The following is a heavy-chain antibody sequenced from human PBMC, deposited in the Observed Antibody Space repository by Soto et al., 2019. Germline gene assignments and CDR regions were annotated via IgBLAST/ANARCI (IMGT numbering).Heavy chain of an antibody. V-gene: IGHV1-69*12. CDR3: ARHLGGNHYYYGMDV. Sequence: QVQLVQSGAEVKKPGSSVKVSCKASGGTFSSDAISWVRQAPGQGLEWMGGIIPIFGTADYAQKFQGRVTITADDFTSTAYMELSSMRSEATAVYYCARHLGGNHYYYGMDVWGQGTTVTVSS. CDR2: IIPIFGTA. D-gene: IGHD3-16*01. CDR1: GGTFSSDA. J-gene: IGHJ6*02.